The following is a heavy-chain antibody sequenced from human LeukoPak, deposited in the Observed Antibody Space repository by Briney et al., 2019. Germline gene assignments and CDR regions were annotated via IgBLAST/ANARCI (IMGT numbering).Heavy chain of an antibody. J-gene: IGHJ5*02. CDR2: ISGSGGST. V-gene: IGHV3-23*01. Sequence: SGGSLRLSSAASGFTFSSYAMSWVRQAPGKGLEWVSAISGSGGSTYYADSVKGRFTISRDNSKNTLYLHMNSLRAEDTAVYYCAKDQLTWFETAPPGWFDPWGQGTLVTVSS. D-gene: IGHD3-10*01. CDR3: AKDQLTWFETAPPGWFDP. CDR1: GFTFSSYA.